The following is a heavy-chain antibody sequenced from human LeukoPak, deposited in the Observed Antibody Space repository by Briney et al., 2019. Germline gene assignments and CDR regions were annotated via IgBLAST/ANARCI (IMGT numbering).Heavy chain of an antibody. CDR2: NQSDGST. CDR3: TRAITYFYGSVTYDWFES. CDR1: GFTFSSYW. V-gene: IGHV3-74*01. Sequence: HPGGSLRLSCVASGFTFSSYWMHWVRQTPGQGLMWVARNQSDGSTIYADSVQSRFTISRDNAKNTVYLQMNSLRVDDTAVYFCTRAITYFYGSVTYDWFESWGQGIRVTVSS. J-gene: IGHJ5*01. D-gene: IGHD3-10*01.